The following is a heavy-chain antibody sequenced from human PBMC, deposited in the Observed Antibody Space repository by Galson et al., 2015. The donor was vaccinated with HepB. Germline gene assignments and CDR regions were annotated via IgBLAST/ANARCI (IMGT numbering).Heavy chain of an antibody. D-gene: IGHD3-22*01. CDR2: ISGSGGST. V-gene: IGHV3-23*01. CDR1: GFTFSSYA. CDR3: AKDSSRSGIVVVITAFDY. Sequence: SLRLSCAASGFTFSSYAMSWVRQAPGKGLEWVSAISGSGGSTYYADSVKGRFTIFRDNSKNTLYLQMNSLRAEDTAVYYCAKDSSRSGIVVVITAFDYWGQGTLVTVSS. J-gene: IGHJ4*02.